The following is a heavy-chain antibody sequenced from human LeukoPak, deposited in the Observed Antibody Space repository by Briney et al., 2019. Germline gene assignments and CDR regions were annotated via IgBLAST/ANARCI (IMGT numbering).Heavy chain of an antibody. D-gene: IGHD4-23*01. J-gene: IGHJ4*02. CDR1: GGSISSGDHY. V-gene: IGHV4-30-4*08. CDR3: AREGGYGGHSVLDY. CDR2: IYYSGGT. Sequence: SETLSLTCTVSGGSISSGDHYWSWIRQPPGKGLEWIGYIYYSGGTYYNPSLKSRVAISVDTSKKQFSLKMSSVTAADTAVYYCAREGGYGGHSVLDYWGQGTLVTVSS.